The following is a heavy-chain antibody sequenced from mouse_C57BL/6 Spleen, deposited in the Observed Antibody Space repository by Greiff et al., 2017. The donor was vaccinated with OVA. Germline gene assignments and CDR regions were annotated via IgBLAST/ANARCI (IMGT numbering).Heavy chain of an antibody. D-gene: IGHD1-1*01. CDR3: ARQDYGSSSPFDY. CDR2: IDPSDSYT. J-gene: IGHJ2*01. V-gene: IGHV1-69*01. CDR1: GYTFTSYW. Sequence: QVQLQQPGAELVMPGASVKLSCKASGYTFTSYWMHWVKQRPGQGLEWIGEIDPSDSYTNYNQKFKGKSTLTVDKSYSTAYMQLSSLTSEDSSVYYCARQDYGSSSPFDYWGQGTTLTVSS.